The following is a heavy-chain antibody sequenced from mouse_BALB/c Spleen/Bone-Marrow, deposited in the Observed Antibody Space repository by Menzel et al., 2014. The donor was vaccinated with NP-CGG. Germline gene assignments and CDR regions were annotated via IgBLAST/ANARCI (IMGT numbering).Heavy chain of an antibody. CDR2: FDPANGNT. CDR3: AKWEYYAMDY. CDR1: GFTITDTY. Sequence: EVQLQQSGAELVKPAASVLLSCTVSGFTITDTYMHWVKQRPEQGLQGFVSFDPANGNTKYDPYFQGKVTITPDTSSNTASLQLSSLSSENTAPYYSAKWEYYAMDYWGQETPFTLSS. J-gene: IGHJ4*01. D-gene: IGHD4-1*01. V-gene: IGHV14-3*02.